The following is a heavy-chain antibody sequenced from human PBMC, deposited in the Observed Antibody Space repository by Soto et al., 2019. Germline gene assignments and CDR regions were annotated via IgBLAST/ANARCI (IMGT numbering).Heavy chain of an antibody. CDR1: GGSISSGDYY. Sequence: PSETLALTCTVSGGSISSGDYYWSWIRQPPGKGLEWIGYIYYSGSTYYNPSLKSRVTISVDTSKNQFSLKLSSVTAADTAVYYCARDLRSSLEWLSPYYYYYGMDVWGQGTTVTVSS. V-gene: IGHV4-30-4*01. D-gene: IGHD3-3*01. CDR3: ARDLRSSLEWLSPYYYYYGMDV. J-gene: IGHJ6*02. CDR2: IYYSGST.